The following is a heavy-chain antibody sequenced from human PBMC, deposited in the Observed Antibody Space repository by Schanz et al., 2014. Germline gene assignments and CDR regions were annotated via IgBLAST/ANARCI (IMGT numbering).Heavy chain of an antibody. CDR3: AKDPSHGDYDYYFDY. CDR2: FIVDSGNT. CDR1: GFTFSNYA. D-gene: IGHD3-22*01. Sequence: VQLVESGGGLVKPGGSLRLSCAASGFTFSNYAMSWVRQAPGKGLEWVSGFIVDSGNTYYAGSVKGRFSISRDYSKNTLYLQMNSLRAEDTAVYYCAKDPSHGDYDYYFDYWGQGTLVTVSS. J-gene: IGHJ4*02. V-gene: IGHV3-23*04.